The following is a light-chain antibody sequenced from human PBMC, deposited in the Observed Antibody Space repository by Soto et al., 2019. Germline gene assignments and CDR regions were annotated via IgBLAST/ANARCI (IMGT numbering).Light chain of an antibody. CDR2: EVD. CDR1: SSDVGGYNY. CDR3: SSYGGSNNYV. J-gene: IGLJ1*01. Sequence: QSVLTQPPSASGSPGQSVTISCTGTSSDVGGYNYVSWYQQHPGKAPKLMIYEVDKRPSGVPDRFSGSKSGNTASLTVSGLQAEDEADYSCSSYGGSNNYVFGTGTKVTVL. V-gene: IGLV2-8*01.